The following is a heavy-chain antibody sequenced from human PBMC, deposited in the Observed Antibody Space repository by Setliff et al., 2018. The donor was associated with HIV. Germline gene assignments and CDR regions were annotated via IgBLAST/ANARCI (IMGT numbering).Heavy chain of an antibody. J-gene: IGHJ3*02. CDR1: GFTFNNYW. CDR2: IKGDGSET. V-gene: IGHV3-7*03. Sequence: GGSLRLSCESSGFTFNNYWMSWVRQAPGKRPEWVANIKGDGSETYYVDFVKGRFTISRDNTKNFVFLEMTNLRPEDTALYFCAKDYGDGHNWGAFDISGQGTMVTVSS. CDR3: AKDYGDGHNWGAFDI. D-gene: IGHD1-1*01.